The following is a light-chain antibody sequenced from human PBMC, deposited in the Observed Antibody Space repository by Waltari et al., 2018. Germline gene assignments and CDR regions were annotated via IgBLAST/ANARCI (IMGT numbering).Light chain of an antibody. Sequence: QSVLTQPPSASGTTGQRVTISCSGSRSNIGNNYVYWYQQIPGTAPKLLIYRNNQRPSGVPDRFSGSKSGTSASLAISGLRSEDEADYYCAAWDDSLSGRVFGGGTKVTVL. V-gene: IGLV1-47*01. CDR3: AAWDDSLSGRV. CDR2: RNN. CDR1: RSNIGNNY. J-gene: IGLJ3*02.